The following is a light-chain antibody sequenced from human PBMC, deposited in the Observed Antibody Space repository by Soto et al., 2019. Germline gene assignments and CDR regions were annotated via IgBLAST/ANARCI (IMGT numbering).Light chain of an antibody. CDR2: GAS. V-gene: IGKV3-15*01. J-gene: IGKJ4*01. CDR3: QQYYNWPLT. Sequence: EIVMTQSPATLSVSPGERATLSCRASQSVSSSLAWYQEKPGQAPRLLIYGASTWATGVPARFSGSGSGTEFTLTISSLQSEDFALYYCQQYYNWPLTFGGGTKVEIK. CDR1: QSVSSS.